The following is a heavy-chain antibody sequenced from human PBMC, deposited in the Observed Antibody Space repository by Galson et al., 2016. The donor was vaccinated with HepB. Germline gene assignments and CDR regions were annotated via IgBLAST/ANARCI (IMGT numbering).Heavy chain of an antibody. Sequence: SLRLSCAASGFTFSSYAMGWVRQAPGKGLEWVSSISGSGGSTYYADSVKGRFTISRDHSKNTRYLQMNSLRAEDTAVYYCAKSPDMITFGGIIVIPVHWFDPWGQGTLVTVSS. CDR2: ISGSGGST. CDR1: GFTFSSYA. J-gene: IGHJ5*02. D-gene: IGHD3-16*02. CDR3: AKSPDMITFGGIIVIPVHWFDP. V-gene: IGHV3-23*01.